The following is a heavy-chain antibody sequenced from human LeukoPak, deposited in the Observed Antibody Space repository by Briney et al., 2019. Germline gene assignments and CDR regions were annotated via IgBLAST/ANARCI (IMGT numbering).Heavy chain of an antibody. CDR2: ISGSGGST. CDR1: AFIFSGHW. J-gene: IGHJ4*02. Sequence: PGGSLRLSCEGSAFIFSGHWMNWVRQTPGKGLEWVSAISGSGGSTYYADSVKGRFTISRDNSKNTLYLQMNSLRAEDTAVYYCAKGLEWLDYWGQGTLVTVSS. D-gene: IGHD3-3*01. V-gene: IGHV3-23*01. CDR3: AKGLEWLDY.